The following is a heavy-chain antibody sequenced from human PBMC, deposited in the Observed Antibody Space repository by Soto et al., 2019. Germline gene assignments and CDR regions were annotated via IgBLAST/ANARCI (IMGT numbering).Heavy chain of an antibody. CDR2: XSPSGXSP. J-gene: IGHJ5*02. CDR1: GSMFSRYY. D-gene: IGHD3-16*01. V-gene: IGHV1-46*01. Sequence: XSVKVSCKTSGSMFSRYYIHWVRQAPGQGLEWMRIXSPSGXSPSHEKKFQXXVTLTRDXXKSNVYIELRSLRSEDTAVYYCARSFTLGGFDPWGQGTLVTVSS. CDR3: ARSFTLGGFDP.